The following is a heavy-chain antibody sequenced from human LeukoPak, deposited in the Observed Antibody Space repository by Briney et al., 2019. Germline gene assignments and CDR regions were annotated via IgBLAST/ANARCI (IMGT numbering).Heavy chain of an antibody. CDR1: GGSVSSGSYY. J-gene: IGHJ5*02. D-gene: IGHD4-17*01. Sequence: KTSETLSLTCTVSGGSVSSGSYYWSWIRQPPGKGLEWIGYIYYSGSTNYNPSLKSRVTISVDTSKNQFSLKLSSVTAADTAVYYCARDCQDYGDYSPNWFDPWGQGTLVTVSS. CDR3: ARDCQDYGDYSPNWFDP. CDR2: IYYSGST. V-gene: IGHV4-61*01.